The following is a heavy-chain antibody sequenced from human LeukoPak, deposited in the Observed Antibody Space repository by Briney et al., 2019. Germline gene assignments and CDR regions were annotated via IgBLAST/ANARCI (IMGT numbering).Heavy chain of an antibody. Sequence: TGGSLRLSCAASGFTFSSYGMHWVRQAPGKGLKWVAFIRYDGSNKYYADSVKGRFTISRDNSKNTLYLQMNSLRAEDTAVYYCANGDYGGPKPGFDYWGQGTLVTVSS. J-gene: IGHJ4*02. CDR3: ANGDYGGPKPGFDY. CDR2: IRYDGSNK. CDR1: GFTFSSYG. D-gene: IGHD4-23*01. V-gene: IGHV3-30*02.